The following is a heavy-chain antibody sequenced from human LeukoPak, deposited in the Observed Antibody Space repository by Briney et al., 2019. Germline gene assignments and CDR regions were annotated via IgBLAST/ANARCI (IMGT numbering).Heavy chain of an antibody. CDR3: STAGSH. CDR2: IRSKAYGGKT. CDR1: GFTFGDYA. Sequence: PGGSLRLSCTASGFTFGDYAMSWVRQAPGKGLEWVGFIRSKAYGGKTEYSASVKVRFTISRDDSKSIAYRQMNSLKSEDTAVYYCSTAGSHWGQGTPVTVSS. D-gene: IGHD7-27*01. J-gene: IGHJ4*02. V-gene: IGHV3-49*04.